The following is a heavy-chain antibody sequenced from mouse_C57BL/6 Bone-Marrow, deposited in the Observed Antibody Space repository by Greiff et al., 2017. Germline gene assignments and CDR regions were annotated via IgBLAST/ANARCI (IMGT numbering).Heavy chain of an antibody. CDR2: ISSGGSYT. D-gene: IGHD2-4*01. V-gene: IGHV5-6*01. CDR1: GFTFSSYG. Sequence: EVNVVESGGDLVKPGGSLKLSCAASGFTFSSYGMSWVRQTPDKRLEWVATISSGGSYTYYPDSVKGRFTISRDNAKNTLYMQMSSLKSEDTAMYYCARQGGGLRCYFDYWGQGTTLTVSS. J-gene: IGHJ2*01. CDR3: ARQGGGLRCYFDY.